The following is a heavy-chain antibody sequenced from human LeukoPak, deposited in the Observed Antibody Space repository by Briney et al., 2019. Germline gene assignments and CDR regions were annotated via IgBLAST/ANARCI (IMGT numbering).Heavy chain of an antibody. CDR2: INPSGGST. V-gene: IGHV1-46*01. CDR1: GYTFTSYY. D-gene: IGHD1-26*01. Sequence: ASVKVSCKASGYTFTSYYMHWVRQAAGQGLEWMGIINPSGGSTSYAQKFQGRVTMTRDTSTSTVYMELSSLRSEDTAVYYSASERGEVGATRAFDIWGQGTMVTVSS. CDR3: ASERGEVGATRAFDI. J-gene: IGHJ3*02.